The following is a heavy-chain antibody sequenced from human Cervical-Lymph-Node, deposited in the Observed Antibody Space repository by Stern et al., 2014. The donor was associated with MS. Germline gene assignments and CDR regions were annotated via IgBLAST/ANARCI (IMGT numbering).Heavy chain of an antibody. CDR1: GFSVSDAW. CDR3: TTDHFS. CDR2: IRRKTDGGTI. V-gene: IGHV3-15*01. J-gene: IGHJ5*02. Sequence: VQLVESGGGLVKPGGSLRLSCAASGFSVSDAWMAWARQVPGQGLEYLGRIRRKTDGGTIDYAAPVKGRFIISRDDSENTLYMQMNSLKTEDTAVYYCTTDHFSWGQGTLVTVSS.